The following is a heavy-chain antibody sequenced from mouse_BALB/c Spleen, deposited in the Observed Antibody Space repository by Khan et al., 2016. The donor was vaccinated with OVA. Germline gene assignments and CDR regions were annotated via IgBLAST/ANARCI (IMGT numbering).Heavy chain of an antibody. J-gene: IGHJ4*01. CDR2: ISYSGST. CDR3: ARDGSRYYYAMDY. CDR1: GYSITSDYA. Sequence: VQLKESGPGLVKPSQSLSLTCIVTGYSITSDYAWNWIRQFPGNKLEWMGYISYSGSTNYNPSLKSRISITRDTSKNQFFMQLNSVTTEDTATYYCARDGSRYYYAMDYWGQEPQSPSPQ. D-gene: IGHD2-3*01. V-gene: IGHV3-2*02.